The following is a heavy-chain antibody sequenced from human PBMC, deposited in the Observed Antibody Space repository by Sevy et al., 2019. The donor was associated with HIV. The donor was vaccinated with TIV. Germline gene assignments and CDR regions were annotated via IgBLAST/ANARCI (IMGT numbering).Heavy chain of an antibody. CDR1: GFTFSSYW. Sequence: GGSLRLSCAASGFTFSSYWMHWVRQAPGKGLVWVSRINSDGSSTSYADSVKGRFTISRDNAKNTLYLQMNSLRAEDTAVYYCARGGCCSTSCYLYYYYDGMDVWGQGTTVTVSS. CDR3: ARGGCCSTSCYLYYYYDGMDV. D-gene: IGHD2-2*01. V-gene: IGHV3-74*01. CDR2: INSDGSST. J-gene: IGHJ6*02.